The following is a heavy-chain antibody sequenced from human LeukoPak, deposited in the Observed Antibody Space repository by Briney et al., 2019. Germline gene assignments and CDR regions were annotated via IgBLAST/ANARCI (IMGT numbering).Heavy chain of an antibody. CDR3: ASGYCGGDCFDNWFDP. D-gene: IGHD2-21*02. V-gene: IGHV1-69*06. CDR2: IIPIFGTA. Sequence: ASVKVSCKASGGTFSSHAISWVRQAPGQGLEWMGGIIPIFGTANYAQKFQGRVTITADKSTSTAYMELSSLRSEDTAVYYCASGYCGGDCFDNWFDPWGQGTLVTVSS. CDR1: GGTFSSHA. J-gene: IGHJ5*02.